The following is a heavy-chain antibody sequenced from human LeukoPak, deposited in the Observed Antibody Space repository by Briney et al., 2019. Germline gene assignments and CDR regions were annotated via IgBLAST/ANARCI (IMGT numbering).Heavy chain of an antibody. Sequence: PGGSLRLSCAASGLTFNRNAISWVRQAPGKGLEWVSGISISGGTTYYVNSVKGRFTISRDNSKNTLYLQMNGLRVEDTAVYYCAKGQPTVTSFFFDSWGQGTLVTVSS. J-gene: IGHJ4*02. D-gene: IGHD4-17*01. CDR1: GLTFNRNA. V-gene: IGHV3-23*01. CDR3: AKGQPTVTSFFFDS. CDR2: ISISGGTT.